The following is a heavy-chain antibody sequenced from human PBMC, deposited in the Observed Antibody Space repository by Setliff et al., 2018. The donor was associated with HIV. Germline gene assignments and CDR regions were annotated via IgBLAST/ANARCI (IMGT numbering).Heavy chain of an antibody. J-gene: IGHJ4*02. D-gene: IGHD3-9*01. Sequence: SVKVSCKTSGYTFTDYYMHWVRQAPGQGLEWMGGIIPIFGSTKYAQKFQGRVTITADESTSTADMELSSLRSEDTAVYYCARAYDTLTGYYDYWGQGTLVTVSS. CDR1: GYTFTDYY. CDR3: ARAYDTLTGYYDY. V-gene: IGHV1-69*13. CDR2: IIPIFGST.